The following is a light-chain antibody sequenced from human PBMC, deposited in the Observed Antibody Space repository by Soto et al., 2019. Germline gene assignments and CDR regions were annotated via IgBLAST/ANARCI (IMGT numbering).Light chain of an antibody. CDR3: CSYAGIYSYV. V-gene: IGLV2-11*01. CDR2: DVS. CDR1: SSDVGAYNY. Sequence: LTQPRSVSGSPGQSVTISCTGTSSDVGAYNYVSWYQQHPGKAPKFTIYDVSKRPSGVPDRFYGSKSGNTASPTISGLQAEEEADYYCCSYAGIYSYVFGTGTQVTVL. J-gene: IGLJ1*01.